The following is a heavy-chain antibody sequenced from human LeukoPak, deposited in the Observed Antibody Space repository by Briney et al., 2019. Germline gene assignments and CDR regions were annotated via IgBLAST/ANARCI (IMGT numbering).Heavy chain of an antibody. J-gene: IGHJ4*02. CDR3: AKGSGGSCYSGIDY. V-gene: IGHV3-23*01. Sequence: GGSLRLSCATSGFTFSGYAMNWVRQAPGKGLEWVSVISGIGSTYYPNSVQGRFTIPRDNSKNTLYLQMDSLRAEDTAVYSCAKGSGGSCYSGIDYWGQGTLVTVSS. CDR2: ISGIGST. D-gene: IGHD2-15*01. CDR1: GFTFSGYA.